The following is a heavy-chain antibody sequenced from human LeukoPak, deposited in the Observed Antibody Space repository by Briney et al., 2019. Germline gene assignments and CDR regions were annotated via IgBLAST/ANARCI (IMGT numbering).Heavy chain of an antibody. CDR2: INQDGSEK. Sequence: GGSLRLSCAGSGFTFSRYWMSWVRQAPGKGLEWVANINQDGSEKYYVDSVKGRFTFSRDNAKNSLFLQMNSLRAEDTAVYYCARGTSSYYYYYFGMDVWGQGTTVTVSS. CDR1: GFTFSRYW. CDR3: ARGTSSYYYYYFGMDV. J-gene: IGHJ6*02. V-gene: IGHV3-7*01.